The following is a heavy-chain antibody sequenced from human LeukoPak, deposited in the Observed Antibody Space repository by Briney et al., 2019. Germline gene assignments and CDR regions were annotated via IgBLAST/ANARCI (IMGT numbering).Heavy chain of an antibody. D-gene: IGHD6-13*01. V-gene: IGHV3-66*01. CDR2: IYSGGST. Sequence: GGSLRLSCTVSGFTVSSNSMSWVRQAPGKGLEWVSVIYSGGSTYYADSVKGRFTISRDNSKNTLYLQMNSLRAEDTAVYYCARDAGYSNDYYYYYYMDVWGKGTTVTISS. CDR3: ARDAGYSNDYYYYYYMDV. CDR1: GFTVSSNS. J-gene: IGHJ6*03.